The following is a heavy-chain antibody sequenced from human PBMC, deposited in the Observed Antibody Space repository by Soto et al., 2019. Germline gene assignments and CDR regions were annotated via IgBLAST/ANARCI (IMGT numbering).Heavy chain of an antibody. CDR2: INPDGAT. J-gene: IGHJ4*02. CDR1: GGSFSGYY. CDR3: ARGQRSDPFFDH. Sequence: PXETLSLTCAVYGGSFSGYYWYWIRQPPGRGLEWIGEINPDGATNYTPSLRGRVTISIDTSRNQFSLKLSSVTAADTAVYYCARGQRSDPFFDHWGQGALVTVSS. V-gene: IGHV4-34*01.